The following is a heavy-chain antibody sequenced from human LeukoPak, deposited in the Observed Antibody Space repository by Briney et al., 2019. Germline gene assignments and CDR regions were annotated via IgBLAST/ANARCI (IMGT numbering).Heavy chain of an antibody. CDR3: ARDGWNGYYYMDV. V-gene: IGHV3-7*01. Sequence: GGSLRLSCAASGFTFSSYWMSWVRQAPGKGLEWVANIKQDGSEKYYVDSVKGRFTISRDNAKNSLYLQMNSLRAEDTAVYYCARDGWNGYYYMDVWGKGSTVTVSS. D-gene: IGHD1-1*01. CDR1: GFTFSSYW. CDR2: IKQDGSEK. J-gene: IGHJ6*03.